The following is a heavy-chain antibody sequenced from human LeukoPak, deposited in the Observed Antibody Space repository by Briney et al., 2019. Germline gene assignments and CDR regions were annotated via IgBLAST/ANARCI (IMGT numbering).Heavy chain of an antibody. CDR2: IYSGGST. V-gene: IGHV3-53*01. Sequence: GGSLRLSCAASGFTVSSNYMSWVRQAPGKGLEWASVIYSGGSTYYADSVKGRFTISRDNAKNSLYLQMNSLRAEDTAVYYCASSAVAGGFDPWGQGTLVTVSS. CDR3: ASSAVAGGFDP. J-gene: IGHJ5*02. D-gene: IGHD6-19*01. CDR1: GFTVSSNY.